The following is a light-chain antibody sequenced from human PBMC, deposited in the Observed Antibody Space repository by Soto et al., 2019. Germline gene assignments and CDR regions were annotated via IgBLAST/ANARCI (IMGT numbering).Light chain of an antibody. CDR1: QSVNRY. CDR3: QQRSNWPPLT. V-gene: IGKV3-11*01. J-gene: IGKJ4*01. Sequence: EIVLTQSPATLSLSPGERATLSCRASQSVNRYLAWYQQKPGQPPRLLIYDASNRATGIPARFSGSGSGTDFTLTISSLEPQDFAVYYCQQRSNWPPLTFGGGTKVDIK. CDR2: DAS.